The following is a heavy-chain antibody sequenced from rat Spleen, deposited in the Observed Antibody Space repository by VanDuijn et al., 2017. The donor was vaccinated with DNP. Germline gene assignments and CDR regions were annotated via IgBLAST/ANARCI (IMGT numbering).Heavy chain of an antibody. CDR3: TRPPLGYVDY. J-gene: IGHJ1*01. CDR1: GFTFSDHN. V-gene: IGHV5-7*01. D-gene: IGHD3-1*01. CDR2: INYDGSNT. Sequence: EVLLVESGGGLVQPGRSLKLSCAASGFTFSDHNMAWVRQAPKKGLEWVATINYDGSNTYYRDSVKGRFTISRDNAKSTLYLQMDSLRSEDTATYYGTRPPLGYVDYWGPGTMVTVSS.